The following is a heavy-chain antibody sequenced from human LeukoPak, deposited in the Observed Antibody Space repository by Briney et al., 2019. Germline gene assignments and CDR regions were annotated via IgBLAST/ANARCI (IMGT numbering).Heavy chain of an antibody. Sequence: GGSLRLSCAASGFTFSNAWMSWVRQAPGKGLEWVGRIKSKTDGGTTDYAAPVKGRFTISRDDSKNTLYLQMNSLKASDTAMYYCARGWGPEQWPYYFDYWGQGTLVTVSS. D-gene: IGHD6-19*01. CDR2: IKSKTDGGTT. CDR1: GFTFSNAW. V-gene: IGHV3-15*01. J-gene: IGHJ4*02. CDR3: ARGWGPEQWPYYFDY.